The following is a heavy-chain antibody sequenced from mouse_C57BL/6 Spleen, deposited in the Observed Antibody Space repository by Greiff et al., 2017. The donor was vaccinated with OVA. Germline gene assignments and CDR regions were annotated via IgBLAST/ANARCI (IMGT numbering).Heavy chain of an antibody. CDR3: ARGGDYDGFAY. CDR1: GYAFSSYW. J-gene: IGHJ3*01. CDR2: IYPGGGDT. V-gene: IGHV1-80*01. Sequence: QVQLQQSGAELVKPGASVTISCKASGYAFSSYWMHWVKQRPGTGLEWIGQIYPGGGDTNYNGQFKGKATRTAANSYSTDYMQLSSLTSEDSAVYFCARGGDYDGFAYWGQGTLVTVSA. D-gene: IGHD2-4*01.